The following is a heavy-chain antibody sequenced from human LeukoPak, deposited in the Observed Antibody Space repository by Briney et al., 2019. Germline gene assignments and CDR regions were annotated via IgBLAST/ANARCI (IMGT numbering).Heavy chain of an antibody. CDR2: INHNSGGT. CDR1: GYTFTGYY. D-gene: IGHD3-3*01. V-gene: IGHV1-2*02. CDR3: ARDLDLREGGIDY. J-gene: IGHJ4*02. Sequence: ASVKVSCKASGYTFTGYYMHWVRQAPGQGLEWMGWINHNSGGTNYAQKFQGRVTMTKDTSISTADMELSRLRSDDTAVYYCARDLDLREGGIDYWGQGNLVTVSS.